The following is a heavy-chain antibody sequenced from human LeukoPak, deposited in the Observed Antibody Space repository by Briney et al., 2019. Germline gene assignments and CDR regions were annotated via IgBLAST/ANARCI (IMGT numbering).Heavy chain of an antibody. J-gene: IGHJ5*02. Sequence: GGSLRLSCAASGFTFSSYNMNWVRQAPGKGLEWLSYISSSSRTIHYADSVKGRFTISRDNAKNSLYLQMNSLRAEDTAVYYCARGFLTSGDYAWGQGTLVTVSS. CDR3: ARGFLTSGDYA. CDR2: ISSSSRTI. D-gene: IGHD4-17*01. V-gene: IGHV3-48*01. CDR1: GFTFSSYN.